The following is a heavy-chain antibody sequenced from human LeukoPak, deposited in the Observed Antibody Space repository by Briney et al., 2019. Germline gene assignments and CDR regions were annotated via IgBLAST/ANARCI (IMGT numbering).Heavy chain of an antibody. CDR1: GFTFSSYS. CDR2: ISSSSSYI. Sequence: PGGSLRLSCAASGFTFSSYSMNWVRQAPGKGLEWVSSISSSSSYIYYADSVKGRFTISRDNAKNSLYLQMNSLRAEDTAVYYCARERERGYSYDPVHWGQGTMVTVSS. V-gene: IGHV3-21*01. J-gene: IGHJ3*01. CDR3: ARERERGYSYDPVH. D-gene: IGHD5-18*01.